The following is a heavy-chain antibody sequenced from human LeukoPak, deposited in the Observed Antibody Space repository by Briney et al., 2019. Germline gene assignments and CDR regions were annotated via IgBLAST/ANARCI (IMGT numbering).Heavy chain of an antibody. Sequence: SETLSLTCTVAGGSISSYYWSWIRQPPGKELEWIGNIYYSGSTDYNTSLKSRVTISLDMSKNQCSLKMTSLTAADTAVYFCARVRRRAGFSARYYFDSWGQGTLVPVSS. D-gene: IGHD3-10*01. CDR1: GGSISSYY. CDR2: IYYSGST. J-gene: IGHJ4*02. CDR3: ARVRRRAGFSARYYFDS. V-gene: IGHV4-59*01.